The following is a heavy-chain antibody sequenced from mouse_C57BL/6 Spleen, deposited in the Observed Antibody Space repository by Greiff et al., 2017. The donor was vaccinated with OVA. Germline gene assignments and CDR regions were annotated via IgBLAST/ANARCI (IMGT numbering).Heavy chain of an antibody. CDR1: GYSITSGYD. J-gene: IGHJ3*01. CDR3: AREAPDGYSGRFAY. D-gene: IGHD2-3*01. CDR2: ISYSGST. V-gene: IGHV3-1*01. Sequence: EVQLQESGPGMVKPSQSLSLTCTVTGYSITSGYDWHWIRHFPGNKLEWMGYISYSGSTNYNPSLKSRISITHDTSKNHFFLKLNSVTTEDTATYYCAREAPDGYSGRFAYWGQGTLVTVSA.